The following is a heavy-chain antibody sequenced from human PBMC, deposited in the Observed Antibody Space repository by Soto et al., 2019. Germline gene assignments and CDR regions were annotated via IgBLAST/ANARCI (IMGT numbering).Heavy chain of an antibody. D-gene: IGHD3-10*01. J-gene: IGHJ3*02. CDR3: ARGFGEYDAFDI. V-gene: IGHV4-31*03. CDR1: GGSISSGDYY. Sequence: QVQLQESGPGLVKPSQTLSLTCIVSGGSISSGDYYWSWIRHHPGKGLEWIGYIYYSGSTYYNPSLKSRXXIXVXXSKNQFSLKLSSVTAADTAVYYCARGFGEYDAFDIWGQGTMVTVSS. CDR2: IYYSGST.